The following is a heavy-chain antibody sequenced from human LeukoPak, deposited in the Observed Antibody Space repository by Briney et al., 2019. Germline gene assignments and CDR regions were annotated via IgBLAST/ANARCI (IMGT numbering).Heavy chain of an antibody. Sequence: GGSLRLSCAVSGFTFRNYGMTWVRQAPGKGLEWVSGISGSGGSTYYGGSVKGRFIISRDNSKNTLYLQMNSLRVEDTAIYYCAKGYQPPYYHYMDVWGKGTTVTISS. J-gene: IGHJ6*03. CDR2: ISGSGGST. V-gene: IGHV3-23*01. D-gene: IGHD2-2*01. CDR3: AKGYQPPYYHYMDV. CDR1: GFTFRNYG.